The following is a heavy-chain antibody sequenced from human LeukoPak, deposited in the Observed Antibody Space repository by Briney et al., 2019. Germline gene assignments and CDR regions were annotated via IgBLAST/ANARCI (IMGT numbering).Heavy chain of an antibody. CDR3: ARAQYYYDSSEVPFSY. CDR2: INPSGGST. J-gene: IGHJ4*02. Sequence: ASVKVSCKASGYTFTGYYMHWVRQAPGQGLEWMGIINPSGGSTSYAQKFQGRVTMTRDTSTSTVYMELSSLRSEDTAVYYCARAQYYYDSSEVPFSYWGQGTLVTVSS. CDR1: GYTFTGYY. D-gene: IGHD3-22*01. V-gene: IGHV1-46*01.